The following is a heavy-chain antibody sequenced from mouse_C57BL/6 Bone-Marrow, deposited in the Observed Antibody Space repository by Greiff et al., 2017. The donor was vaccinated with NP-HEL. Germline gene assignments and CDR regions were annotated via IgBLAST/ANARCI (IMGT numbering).Heavy chain of an antibody. V-gene: IGHV1-63*01. J-gene: IGHJ1*03. Sequence: QVQLQQSGAELVRPGTSVKMSCKASGYTFTNYWIGWAKQRPGHGLEWIGDIYPGGGYTNYNEKFKGKATLTADKSSSTAYMQFSSLTSEDSAIYYCARVPNYYGSSHWYFDVWGTGTTVTVSS. CDR3: ARVPNYYGSSHWYFDV. CDR2: IYPGGGYT. D-gene: IGHD1-1*01. CDR1: GYTFTNYW.